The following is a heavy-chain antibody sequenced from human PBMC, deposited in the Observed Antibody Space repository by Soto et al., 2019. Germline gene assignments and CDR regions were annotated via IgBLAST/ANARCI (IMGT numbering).Heavy chain of an antibody. V-gene: IGHV4-30-4*01. Sequence: SETLSLTCTVSGDSISSGDYHWSWIRQPPGKGLEWIGYIYYSGRTYYNPSLKSRLTISLDTSKNHFSLKLSSVTAADTAVYYCARGRTHSSFDYWGLGTLVTVSS. CDR2: IYYSGRT. J-gene: IGHJ4*02. CDR3: ARGRTHSSFDY. CDR1: GDSISSGDYH.